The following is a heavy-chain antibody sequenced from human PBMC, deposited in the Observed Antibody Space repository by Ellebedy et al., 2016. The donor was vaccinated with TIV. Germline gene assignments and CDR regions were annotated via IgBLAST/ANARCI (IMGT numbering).Heavy chain of an antibody. J-gene: IGHJ3*02. Sequence: GESLKISXAASGFTFSNYAMSWVRQAPGKGLEWVSAITGIGTSTYYADSVKGRFTISRDNSKNTLSLQMNSLRADDTAIYYCAKLMGPGGRFDAFDIWGQGTLVTVSS. CDR3: AKLMGPGGRFDAFDI. CDR1: GFTFSNYA. CDR2: ITGIGTST. V-gene: IGHV3-23*01. D-gene: IGHD3-16*01.